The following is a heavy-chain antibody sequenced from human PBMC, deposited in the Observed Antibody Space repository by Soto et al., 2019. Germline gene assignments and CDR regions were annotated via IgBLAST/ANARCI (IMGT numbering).Heavy chain of an antibody. CDR2: ISAYSGNT. D-gene: IGHD4-17*01. CDR3: ARVVKAGDYGDYARYYFDY. V-gene: IGHV1-18*04. Sequence: QVQLVQSGAEVKKPGASVKVSCKASGYTFTTYGITWVRQAPGQGLEWMGWISAYSGNTNYAQKLQGRLTVTTDTSTNTAYMDLRSLRSDDTAVYYCARVVKAGDYGDYARYYFDYWGHGTLVTVSS. CDR1: GYTFTTYG. J-gene: IGHJ4*01.